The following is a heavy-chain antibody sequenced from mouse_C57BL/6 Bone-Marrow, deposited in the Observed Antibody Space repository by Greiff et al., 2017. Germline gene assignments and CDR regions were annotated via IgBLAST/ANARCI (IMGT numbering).Heavy chain of an antibody. J-gene: IGHJ4*01. CDR3: SRDSNHDYYGMDY. D-gene: IGHD2-5*01. CDR1: GYSFTGYY. V-gene: IGHV1-42*01. CDR2: INPSTGGT. Sequence: EVQRVESGPELVKPGASVKISCKASGYSFTGYYMNWVKQSPEKSLEWIGEINPSTGGTTYNQKFKAKATLTVDKSSSTAYMQLKSLTSEDSAVYYCSRDSNHDYYGMDYWGQGTSVTVSA.